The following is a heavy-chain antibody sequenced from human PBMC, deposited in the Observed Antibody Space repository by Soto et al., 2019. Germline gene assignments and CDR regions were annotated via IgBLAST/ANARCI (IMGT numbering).Heavy chain of an antibody. D-gene: IGHD2-15*01. CDR1: GGSISSGGYS. Sequence: QLQLQESGSGLVKPSQTLSLTCAVSGGSISSGGYSWSWIRQQPGKGLEWIGYIYHSGSTYYNPSLKSRDTISVDRSKKVLTLKLIYVTAGDTAVYYCAWGGGLPRYYWGQGTLFTVSS. J-gene: IGHJ4*02. V-gene: IGHV4-30-2*01. CDR2: IYHSGST. CDR3: AWGGGLPRYY.